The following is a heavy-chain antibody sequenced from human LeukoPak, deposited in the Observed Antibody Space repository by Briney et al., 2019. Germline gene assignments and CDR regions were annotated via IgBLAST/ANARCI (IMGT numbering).Heavy chain of an antibody. CDR1: GGSISSYY. CDR2: IYYSGST. J-gene: IGHJ4*02. CDR3: ARYSGSNSGFDY. V-gene: IGHV4-59*12. Sequence: PSETLSLTCTVSGGSISSYYWSWIRQPPGKGLEWIGYIYYSGSTNYNPSLKSRVTKSVDTSKNQFSLKLSSVTAADTAVYYCARYSGSNSGFDYWGQGTLVTVSS. D-gene: IGHD1-26*01.